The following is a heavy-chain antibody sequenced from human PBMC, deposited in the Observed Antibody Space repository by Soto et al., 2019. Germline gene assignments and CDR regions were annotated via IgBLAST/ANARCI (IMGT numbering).Heavy chain of an antibody. CDR2: VHYSGTT. J-gene: IGHJ4*02. Sequence: SETLSLTCTVSGGSISSYYWRWIRQSPGRGLEWIGYVHYSGTTNYNPSLKSRVAMSLDSSKRQFSLTLNSVAAADTAVYYCARGTALIYGDYPGAGYFDFWGQGIQVTVSS. CDR1: GGSISSYY. V-gene: IGHV4-59*01. CDR3: ARGTALIYGDYPGAGYFDF. D-gene: IGHD4-17*01.